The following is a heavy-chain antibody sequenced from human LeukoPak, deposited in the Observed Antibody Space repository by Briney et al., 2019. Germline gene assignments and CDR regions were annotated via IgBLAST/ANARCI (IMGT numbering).Heavy chain of an antibody. CDR1: GFTFSSYW. CDR2: IKQDGSEK. J-gene: IGHJ3*02. Sequence: GGSLRLSCAASGFTFSSYWMSWVRQAPGKGLEWVANIKQDGSEKYYVDSVKGRFTISRDNAKNSLYLQMNSLRAEDTAVYYCARDLAPVSSDAFDIWGQGTMVTVS. CDR3: ARDLAPVSSDAFDI. D-gene: IGHD2-15*01. V-gene: IGHV3-7*01.